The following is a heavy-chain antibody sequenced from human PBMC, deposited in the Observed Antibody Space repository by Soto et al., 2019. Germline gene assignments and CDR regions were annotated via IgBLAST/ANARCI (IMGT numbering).Heavy chain of an antibody. D-gene: IGHD2-21*02. Sequence: LVESGGGLVYPGGSLRLSCEGSGFRFSDHSMNWVRQAPGKGLQWISYISSNSDITYYADSVKGRFTVSRDNANNALFLQMNSLRDDDTSTYYCARLPKGSLVTAWGQGARVTVSS. CDR3: ARLPKGSLVTA. J-gene: IGHJ4*02. CDR1: GFRFSDHS. V-gene: IGHV3-48*02. CDR2: ISSNSDIT.